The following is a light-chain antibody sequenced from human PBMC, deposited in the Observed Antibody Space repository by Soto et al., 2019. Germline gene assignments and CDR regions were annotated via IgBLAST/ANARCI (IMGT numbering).Light chain of an antibody. CDR1: QSVSSY. CDR3: QQRFNWPRFT. Sequence: EIVLTQSPATLSLSPGERATLSCRASQSVSSYLAWYQQKPGQAPRLLIYDASNRATGIPARFSGGGSGTDFTLPISSIEPEDFAVYYCQQRFNWPRFTFGQGTKLEIK. J-gene: IGKJ2*01. CDR2: DAS. V-gene: IGKV3-11*01.